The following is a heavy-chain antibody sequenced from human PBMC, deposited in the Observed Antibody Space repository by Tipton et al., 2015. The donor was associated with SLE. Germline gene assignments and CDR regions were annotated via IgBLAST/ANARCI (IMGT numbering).Heavy chain of an antibody. CDR2: ISAYNGNT. D-gene: IGHD6-19*01. J-gene: IGHJ4*02. CDR3: AIGVAGTLFFDN. CDR1: GYTFISYG. V-gene: IGHV1-18*01. Sequence: QLVQSGAEVKKPGASVKVSCKASGYTFISYGISWVRQAPGQGLEWMGWISAYNGNTNYAQEFQGRVTMTTDTSTSTAYMELRSLRADDTAVYYRAIGVAGTLFFDNWGQGTLVTVSS.